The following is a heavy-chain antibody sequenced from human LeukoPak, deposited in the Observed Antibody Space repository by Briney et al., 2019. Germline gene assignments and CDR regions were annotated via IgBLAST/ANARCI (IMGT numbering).Heavy chain of an antibody. CDR3: ARDLAELDYYDSSGQATGWFDP. D-gene: IGHD3-22*01. CDR1: GYTFTSYG. J-gene: IGHJ5*02. Sequence: ASVKVSCKASGYTFTSYGISWVRQAPGQGLEWMGWISAYNGNTNYAQKLQGRVTMTTDTSTSTAYMELSSLRSKDTAVYYCARDLAELDYYDSSGQATGWFDPWGQGTLVTVSS. V-gene: IGHV1-18*01. CDR2: ISAYNGNT.